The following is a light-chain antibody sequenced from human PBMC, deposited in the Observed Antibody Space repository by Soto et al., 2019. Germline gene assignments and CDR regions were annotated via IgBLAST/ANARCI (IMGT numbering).Light chain of an antibody. V-gene: IGKV3-20*01. J-gene: IGKJ2*01. CDR1: QSVSSSY. Sequence: EIVLTQSPGTLSLSPGERATLSCRASQSVSSSYLAWYQQKPGQAPRLLIYGASSRATGIPDRFSSSGSGTDFTLTISRLEPEDFAVYYCHQYGSSPYTFGQGTKIEIK. CDR2: GAS. CDR3: HQYGSSPYT.